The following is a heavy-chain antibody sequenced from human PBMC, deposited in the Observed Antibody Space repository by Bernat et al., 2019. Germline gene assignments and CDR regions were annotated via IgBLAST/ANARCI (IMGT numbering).Heavy chain of an antibody. CDR1: GGSISSSSYY. J-gene: IGHJ3*02. CDR3: AKWGEANIAAPVRAFDI. V-gene: IGHV4-39*07. D-gene: IGHD6-25*01. CDR2: IYYSGST. Sequence: QLQLQESGPGLVKPSETLSLTCTVSGGSISSSSYYWGWIRQPPGKGLEWIGSIYYSGSTYYNPSLKSRVSTSVDTSKSQFSLRLNSVTAADTAVYYCAKWGEANIAAPVRAFDIWSQGTMVTVSS.